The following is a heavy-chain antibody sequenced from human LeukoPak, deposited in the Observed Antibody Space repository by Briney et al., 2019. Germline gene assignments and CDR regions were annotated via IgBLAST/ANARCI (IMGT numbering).Heavy chain of an antibody. CDR2: IIPIFGTA. CDR3: ARGPLGWQQLIGYFDY. V-gene: IGHV1-69*13. Sequence: SVKVSCKASGGTFSSYAISWVRQAPGQGLEWMGGIIPIFGTANYAQKFQGRVTITADESTSTAYMELSSLRSEYTAVYYCARGPLGWQQLIGYFDYWGQGTLVTVSS. D-gene: IGHD6-13*01. J-gene: IGHJ4*02. CDR1: GGTFSSYA.